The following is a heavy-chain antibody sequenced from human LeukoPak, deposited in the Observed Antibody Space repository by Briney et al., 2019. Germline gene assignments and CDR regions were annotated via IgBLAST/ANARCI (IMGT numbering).Heavy chain of an antibody. J-gene: IGHJ4*02. CDR2: IYTSGST. V-gene: IGHV4-4*07. Sequence: PSETLSLTCTASGGSISSYYWSWIRQPAGKGLEWIGRIYTSGSTNYNPSLKSRVTMSVDTSKNQFSLKLSSVTAADTAVYYCARAGLRYYDSSGPKNSIDYWGQGTLVTVSS. D-gene: IGHD3-22*01. CDR1: GGSISSYY. CDR3: ARAGLRYYDSSGPKNSIDY.